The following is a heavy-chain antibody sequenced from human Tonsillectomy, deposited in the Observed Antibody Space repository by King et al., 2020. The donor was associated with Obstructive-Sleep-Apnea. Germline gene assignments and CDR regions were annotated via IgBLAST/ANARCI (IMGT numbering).Heavy chain of an antibody. CDR2: ISSSSSYI. V-gene: IGHV3-21*01. J-gene: IGHJ6*02. CDR3: ARDHMVRVFYGMDV. CDR1: GFTFRSYS. Sequence: VQLVESGGGLVKPGGSLRLSCAASGFTFRSYSMNWVRQAPGKGLEWGSSISSSSSYIYYADSVKGRFTISRDNAKNSLYLQVNSLRADDTAVYYCARDHMVRVFYGMDVWGQGTTVTVSS. D-gene: IGHD3-10*01.